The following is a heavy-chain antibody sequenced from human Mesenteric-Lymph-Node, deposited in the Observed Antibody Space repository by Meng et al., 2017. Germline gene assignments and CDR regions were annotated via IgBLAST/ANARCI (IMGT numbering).Heavy chain of an antibody. CDR1: GGSISSNY. Sequence: SETLSLTCTVSGGSISSNYWSWIRQTPGKGLEWIGYIYYSGSTNYNPSLKSRVTISVDMSKNQFSLKLSSVTAADTAVYYCARVSDYDYVWGSYHSYYFDYWGQGTLVTVSS. CDR2: IYYSGST. J-gene: IGHJ4*02. V-gene: IGHV4-59*01. CDR3: ARVSDYDYVWGSYHSYYFDY. D-gene: IGHD3-16*02.